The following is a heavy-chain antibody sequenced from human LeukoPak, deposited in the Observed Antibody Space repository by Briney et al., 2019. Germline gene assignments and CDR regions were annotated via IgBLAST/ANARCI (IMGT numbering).Heavy chain of an antibody. CDR3: ARRSGAYDYFLHY. V-gene: IGHV5-51*01. CDR1: GYSFTNYW. CDR2: IYPGDSDT. J-gene: IGHJ4*02. Sequence: GESLKISCKASGYSFTNYWIAWVRQMPGKGLEWMVSIYPGDSDTRYSPSFEGQVTISVDQSVTTAYLQLSSLKASDTAMYYCARRSGAYDYFLHYWGQGTLVTVSS. D-gene: IGHD3-16*01.